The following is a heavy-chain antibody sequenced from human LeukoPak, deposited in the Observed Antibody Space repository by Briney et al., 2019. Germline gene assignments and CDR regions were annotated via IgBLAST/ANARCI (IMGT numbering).Heavy chain of an antibody. Sequence: SETLSLTCTVSGCSISNYFWSWVRQPPGKRLEWIANIFTSDDTNYNPSLKGRVTISLDTSKNQFSLRVTSVTAADTAVYYCARHANTMLRGVRGYGMDVWGQGTTVTVSS. CDR3: ARHANTMLRGVRGYGMDV. CDR1: GCSISNYF. D-gene: IGHD3-10*01. V-gene: IGHV4-4*08. J-gene: IGHJ6*02. CDR2: IFTSDDT.